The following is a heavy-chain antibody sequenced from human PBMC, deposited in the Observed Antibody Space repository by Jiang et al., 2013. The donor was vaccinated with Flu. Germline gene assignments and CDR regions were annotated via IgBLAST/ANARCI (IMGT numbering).Heavy chain of an antibody. D-gene: IGHD2-21*02. Sequence: VQLVESGAEVKKPGESLKISCKGSGYNFATYWIGWVRQMPGKGLEWMGLINPADFNNRYSPSFQGQVTMSADKSSSTAYLQWSSLKASDTAIYYCARREAVTAAPFDLWGQGTLVTVSS. V-gene: IGHV5-51*01. CDR2: INPADFNN. CDR1: GYNFATYW. J-gene: IGHJ5*02. CDR3: ARREAVTAAPFDL.